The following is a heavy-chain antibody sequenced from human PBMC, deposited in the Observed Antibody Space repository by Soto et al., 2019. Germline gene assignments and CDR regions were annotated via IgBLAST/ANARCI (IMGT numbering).Heavy chain of an antibody. D-gene: IGHD1-1*01. Sequence: QVQLQQWGAGLLKPSETLSLTCAVYGGFVSSGSYYWSWIRQPPGKGLEWIGEMSHSGGTHFNPSPKGRVTISVDTSKNQFSVKMSSVTAADTALYYCARVERGTATTVVDAFDIWGPGTMVTVSS. J-gene: IGHJ3*02. CDR2: MSHSGGT. V-gene: IGHV4-34*01. CDR1: GGFVSSGSYY. CDR3: ARVERGTATTVVDAFDI.